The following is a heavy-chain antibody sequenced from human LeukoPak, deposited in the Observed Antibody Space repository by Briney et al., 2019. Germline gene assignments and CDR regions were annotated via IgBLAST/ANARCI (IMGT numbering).Heavy chain of an antibody. J-gene: IGHJ6*03. CDR3: ARDSSSWYRYYYMDV. Sequence: ASVKVSCKASGYTFTGYYMHWVRQAPGQGLEGMGWINPNSGGTNYAQKFQGRVTMTRDTSISTAYMELSRLRSDDTAVYYCARDSSSWYRYYYMDVWGKGTTVTVSS. D-gene: IGHD6-13*01. CDR1: GYTFTGYY. V-gene: IGHV1-2*02. CDR2: INPNSGGT.